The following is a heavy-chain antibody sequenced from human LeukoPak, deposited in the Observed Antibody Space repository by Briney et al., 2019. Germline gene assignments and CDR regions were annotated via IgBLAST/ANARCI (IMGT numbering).Heavy chain of an antibody. D-gene: IGHD2-2*01. CDR1: GGSISSGSHY. J-gene: IGHJ6*03. Sequence: SQTLSLTCTVSGGSISSGSHYWSWIRQPAGKGLEWIGRIYTSGSTNYNPSLKSRVTISVDTSKNQFSLKLSSVTAADTAVYYCQGAVVPAARDYYYYYMDVWGKGTTVTVSS. V-gene: IGHV4-61*02. CDR3: QGAVVPAARDYYYYYMDV. CDR2: IYTSGST.